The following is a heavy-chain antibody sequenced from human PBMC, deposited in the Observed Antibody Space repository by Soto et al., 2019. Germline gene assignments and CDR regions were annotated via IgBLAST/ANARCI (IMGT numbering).Heavy chain of an antibody. CDR2: INPNSGGT. CDR3: ARESGTVFGVVIIPTGAYYYGMDV. J-gene: IGHJ6*02. V-gene: IGHV1-2*04. Sequence: ASVKVSCKASGYTFTGYYMHWVRQAPGQGLEWMGWINPNSGGTNYAQKFQGWVTMTRDTSISTAYMELSRLRSEDTAVYYCARESGTVFGVVIIPTGAYYYGMDVWGQGTTVTVSS. D-gene: IGHD3-3*01. CDR1: GYTFTGYY.